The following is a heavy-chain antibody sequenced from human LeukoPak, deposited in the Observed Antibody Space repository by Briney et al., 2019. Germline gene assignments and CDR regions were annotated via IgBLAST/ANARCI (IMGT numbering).Heavy chain of an antibody. J-gene: IGHJ4*02. CDR2: IVPIFGTA. D-gene: IGHD1-1*01. CDR3: ARERGRNEDYFDY. V-gene: IGHV1-69*13. CDR1: GGTFSSHT. Sequence: SVKVSCKASGGTFSSHTIAWVGQLPGQGLEWMGGIVPIFGTATYAQKFQGRVTITADESTSTVYMEVSSLRSEDSAAYYCARERGRNEDYFDYWGQGTLVTVSS.